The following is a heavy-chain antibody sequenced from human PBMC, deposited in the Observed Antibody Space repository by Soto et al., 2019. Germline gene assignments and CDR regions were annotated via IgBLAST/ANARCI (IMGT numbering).Heavy chain of an antibody. J-gene: IGHJ2*01. D-gene: IGHD3-10*02. V-gene: IGHV1-46*03. CDR3: ARDNRRRFFFQAEDGIRDVRSVSAFLLNRSSDL. CDR2: INPSGGST. Sequence: GLEWMGIINPSGGSTSYAQKFQVRVTMTRDTSTSTVYMELSSLRSEDTAVYYCARDNRRRFFFQAEDGIRDVRSVSAFLLNRSSDL.